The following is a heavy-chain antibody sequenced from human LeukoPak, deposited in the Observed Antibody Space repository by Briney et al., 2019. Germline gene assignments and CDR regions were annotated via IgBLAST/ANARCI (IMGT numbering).Heavy chain of an antibody. CDR1: GGSISSSSYY. CDR2: IYYSGST. V-gene: IGHV4-39*01. D-gene: IGHD3-3*01. CDR3: ARHATTLRFLGSMDV. J-gene: IGHJ6*04. Sequence: SETLSLTCTVSGGSISSSSYYWGWIRQPPGKGLEWIGSIYYSGSTYYNPSLKSRVTISVDTSKHHFSLKLSSVTAADTAVYYCARHATTLRFLGSMDVWGKGTTVTVSS.